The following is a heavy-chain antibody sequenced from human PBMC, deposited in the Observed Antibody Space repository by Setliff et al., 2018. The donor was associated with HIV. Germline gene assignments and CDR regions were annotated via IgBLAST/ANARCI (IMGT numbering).Heavy chain of an antibody. J-gene: IGHJ4*02. CDR1: GGTFSSYS. CDR3: ARIWGIPPLYYFDY. CDR2: IIPIYGTP. V-gene: IGHV1-69*05. Sequence: SVKVSCKASGGTFSSYSINWVRQAPGQGLEWMGGIIPIYGTPIYAQKFQGRVTFTRDTSASAAYMDLSSLRSEDTAVYYCARIWGIPPLYYFDYWGQGTLVTVSS. D-gene: IGHD3-16*01.